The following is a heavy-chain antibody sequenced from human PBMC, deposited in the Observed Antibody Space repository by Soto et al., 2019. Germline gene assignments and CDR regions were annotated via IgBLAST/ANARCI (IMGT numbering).Heavy chain of an antibody. CDR3: ASRKYDVVAGSVWFEP. Sequence: SETLSLTCAVSGVSITSVGYSWVWIRQPPGQGLEWIGYMYHRGNTYYNPSLKCRVTISLNHSRNQFSLRLNSVTGADTAVYFCASRKYDVVAGSVWFEPWGQGTLVTVSS. CDR2: MYHRGNT. J-gene: IGHJ5*02. V-gene: IGHV4-30-2*01. CDR1: GVSITSVGYS. D-gene: IGHD2-21*01.